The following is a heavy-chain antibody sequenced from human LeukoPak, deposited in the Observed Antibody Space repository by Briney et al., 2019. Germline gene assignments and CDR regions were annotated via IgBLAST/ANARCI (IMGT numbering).Heavy chain of an antibody. D-gene: IGHD4-17*01. CDR2: IYPGASDT. Sequence: GESLKVSCKGSGYSFTSYWIGWVRQMPGKGLEWMGIIYPGASDTRYSPSFQGQVTISADKSISTAYLQWSSLKASDTAMYYCAIPRLTTSHDAFDIWGQGTMVTVSS. J-gene: IGHJ3*02. CDR3: AIPRLTTSHDAFDI. V-gene: IGHV5-51*01. CDR1: GYSFTSYW.